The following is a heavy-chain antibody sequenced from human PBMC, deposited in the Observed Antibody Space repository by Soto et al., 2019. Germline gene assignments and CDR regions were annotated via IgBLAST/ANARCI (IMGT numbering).Heavy chain of an antibody. V-gene: IGHV1-69*06. CDR2: IIPIFGTA. J-gene: IGHJ4*02. CDR1: GGTFSSYA. Sequence: SVKVSCKSSGGTFSSYAISWVRQAPGQGLEWMGGIIPIFGTANYAQKFQGRVTITADKSTSTAYMELSSLRSEDTAVYYCARIGDSSAPWAPFDYWGQGTLVTVSS. CDR3: ARIGDSSAPWAPFDY. D-gene: IGHD3-22*01.